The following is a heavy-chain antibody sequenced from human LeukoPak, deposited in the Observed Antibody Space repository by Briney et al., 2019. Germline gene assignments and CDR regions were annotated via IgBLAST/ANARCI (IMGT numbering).Heavy chain of an antibody. V-gene: IGHV4-59*01. CDR2: IYYSGST. CDR1: GGSISSYY. D-gene: IGHD3-10*01. CDR3: ARGHPGGFSYYFDC. Sequence: SETLSLTCTVSGGSISSYYWSWIRQPPGKGLEWIGYIYYSGSTNYNPSLKSRVTISVDTSKNQFSLKLSSVTAADTAVYYCARGHPGGFSYYFDCWGQGTLVTVSS. J-gene: IGHJ4*02.